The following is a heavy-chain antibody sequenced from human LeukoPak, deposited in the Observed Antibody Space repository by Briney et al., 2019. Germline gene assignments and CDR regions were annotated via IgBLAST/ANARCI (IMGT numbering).Heavy chain of an antibody. V-gene: IGHV7-4-1*02. CDR3: ARALGGSSSSWFDP. Sequence: ASVKVSCKASGYTFTNYGISWVRQAPGQGLEWMGWTNTNTGNPTYAQGFTGRFVFSLDTSVSTAYLQISSLKAEDTAVYYCARALGGSSSSWFDPWGQGTLVTVSS. CDR1: GYTFTNYG. CDR2: TNTNTGNP. J-gene: IGHJ5*02. D-gene: IGHD6-6*01.